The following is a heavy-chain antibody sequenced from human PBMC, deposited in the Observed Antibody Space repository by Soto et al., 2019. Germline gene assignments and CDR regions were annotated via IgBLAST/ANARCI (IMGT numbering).Heavy chain of an antibody. CDR3: ARVDRADYDILTGYPHGRQISCFDY. D-gene: IGHD3-9*01. CDR2: ISSSSSYI. Sequence: GGSLRLSCAASGFTFSSYSMNWVRQAPGKGLEWVSSISSSSSYIYYADSVKGRFTISRDNAKNSLYLQMNSLRAEDTAVYYCARVDRADYDILTGYPHGRQISCFDYWGQGTLVTVSS. V-gene: IGHV3-21*01. J-gene: IGHJ4*02. CDR1: GFTFSSYS.